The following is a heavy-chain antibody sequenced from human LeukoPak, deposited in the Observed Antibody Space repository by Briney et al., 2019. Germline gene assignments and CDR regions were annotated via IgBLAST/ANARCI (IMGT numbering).Heavy chain of an antibody. J-gene: IGHJ5*02. CDR2: INTNTGNP. D-gene: IGHD2-21*02. CDR3: ARVVSSAYSGGDCYPPFSFDP. V-gene: IGHV7-4-1*02. Sequence: ASVKVSCKASGYTFTSYAMNWARQAPGQGLEWMGWINTNTGNPTYAQGFTGRFVFSLDTSVSTAYLQISSLKAEDTAVYYCARVVSSAYSGGDCYPPFSFDPWGQGTLVTVSS. CDR1: GYTFTSYA.